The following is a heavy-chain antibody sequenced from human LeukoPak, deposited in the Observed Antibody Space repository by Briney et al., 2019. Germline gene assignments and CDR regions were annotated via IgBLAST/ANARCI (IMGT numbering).Heavy chain of an antibody. D-gene: IGHD3-10*01. V-gene: IGHV1-69*13. CDR2: IIPIFGTA. CDR1: GGTFSSYA. Sequence: SVKVSCKASGGTFSSYAISWVRQAPGQGLEWMGGIIPIFGTANYAQKFQGRVTITADESTSTAYMELRSLRSDDTAVYYCARDLSQYYYGWGYWGQGTLVTVSS. J-gene: IGHJ4*02. CDR3: ARDLSQYYYGWGY.